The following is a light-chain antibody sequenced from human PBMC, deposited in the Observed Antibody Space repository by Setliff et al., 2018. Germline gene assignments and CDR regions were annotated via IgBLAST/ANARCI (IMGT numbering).Light chain of an antibody. CDR1: QSVLYSSNNKNY. Sequence: DIVMTQSPDSLAVSLGERATINCKSSQSVLYSSNNKNYLAWYQRKPGQPPKLLIYWASTRESGVPDRFSGSGSGTDFTLTISSPQAEDVAVYYCQQYYSTLLTFGPGTKVDIK. V-gene: IGKV4-1*01. J-gene: IGKJ3*01. CDR2: WAS. CDR3: QQYYSTLLT.